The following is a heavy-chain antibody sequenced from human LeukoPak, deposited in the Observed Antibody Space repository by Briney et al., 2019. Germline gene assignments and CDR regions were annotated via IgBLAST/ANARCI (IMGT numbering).Heavy chain of an antibody. CDR3: AKDGTNYYGSGSYSDY. J-gene: IGHJ4*02. V-gene: IGHV3-23*01. CDR1: GFTFSSYA. Sequence: GGSLRLSCAASGFTFSSYAMSWVRQAPGKGLEWVSAISGSGGSTYYADSVKGRFTISRDNSKNTLYLQMNSLRAEDTAVYYCAKDGTNYYGSGSYSDYWGQGTLVTVSS. D-gene: IGHD3-10*01. CDR2: ISGSGGST.